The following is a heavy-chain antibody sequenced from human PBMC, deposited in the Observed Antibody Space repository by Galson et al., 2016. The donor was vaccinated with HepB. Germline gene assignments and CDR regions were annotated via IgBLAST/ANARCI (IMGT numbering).Heavy chain of an antibody. J-gene: IGHJ5*02. CDR1: GYKFTSHW. Sequence: QSGAEVKKPGESLRISCKASGYKFTSHWISWVRQMPGKGLEWMGRIDPSDSYTNYSTSFQGHVTISFDKSITTAYLQWRSPKASDTAIYYCAKSLGIAEYNWSDPWGQGTLVVVSS. CDR3: AKSLGIAEYNWSDP. D-gene: IGHD6-13*01. V-gene: IGHV5-10-1*01. CDR2: IDPSDSYT.